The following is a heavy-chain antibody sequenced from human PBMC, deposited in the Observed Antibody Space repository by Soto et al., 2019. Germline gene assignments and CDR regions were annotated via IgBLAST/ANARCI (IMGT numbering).Heavy chain of an antibody. CDR1: GFTFSSYG. Sequence: GGSLRLSCAASGFTFSSYGMHWVRQAPGKGLEWVAVISYDGSNKYYADSVKGRFTISRDNSKNTLYLQMNSLRAEDTAVCYCAKDHYYDSSGYPWGQGTLVTVSS. CDR3: AKDHYYDSSGYP. CDR2: ISYDGSNK. V-gene: IGHV3-30*18. J-gene: IGHJ5*02. D-gene: IGHD3-22*01.